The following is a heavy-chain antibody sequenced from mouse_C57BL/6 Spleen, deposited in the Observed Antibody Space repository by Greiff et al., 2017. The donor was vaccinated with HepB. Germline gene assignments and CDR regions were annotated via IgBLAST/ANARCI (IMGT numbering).Heavy chain of an antibody. J-gene: IGHJ1*03. D-gene: IGHD2-1*01. V-gene: IGHV3-6*01. CDR1: GYSITSGYY. CDR3: ARDFYYAPWYFDV. Sequence: EVQLVESGPGLVKPSQSLSLTCSVTGYSITSGYYWNWIRQFPGNKLEWMGYISYDGSNNYNPSLKNRISITRDTSKNQFFLKLNSVTTEDTATYYCARDFYYAPWYFDVWGTGTTVTVSS. CDR2: ISYDGSN.